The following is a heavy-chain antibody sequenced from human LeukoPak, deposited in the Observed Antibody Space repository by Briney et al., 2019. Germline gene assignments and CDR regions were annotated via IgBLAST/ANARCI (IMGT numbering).Heavy chain of an antibody. V-gene: IGHV4-34*01. CDR1: GEFFSGSY. D-gene: IGHD6-13*01. CDR2: INHSGNT. J-gene: IGHJ4*02. Sequence: SETLSLTCTVYGEFFSGSYWNWIRQSPGKGLEWIGEINHSGNTNYNPSLKSRVTISVDTSQKQFSLRLSSVTAADTAVYYCARGLYLTTRGGAAAGFLDYWGQGTLVTVSS. CDR3: ARGLYLTTRGGAAAGFLDY.